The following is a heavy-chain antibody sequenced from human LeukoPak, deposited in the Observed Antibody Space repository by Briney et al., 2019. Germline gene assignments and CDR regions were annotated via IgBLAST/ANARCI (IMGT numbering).Heavy chain of an antibody. Sequence: PGGSLRLSCAASGFIFSSYSMNWVRQAPGKGLEWVSYISSSGNIIYYADSVKGRFTISRDNAKNSLYLLMSSLRDEDTAVYYCARGPDYGDYVGNWFDSWGQGTLVTVSS. CDR1: GFIFSSYS. CDR2: ISSSGNII. D-gene: IGHD4-17*01. V-gene: IGHV3-48*02. CDR3: ARGPDYGDYVGNWFDS. J-gene: IGHJ5*01.